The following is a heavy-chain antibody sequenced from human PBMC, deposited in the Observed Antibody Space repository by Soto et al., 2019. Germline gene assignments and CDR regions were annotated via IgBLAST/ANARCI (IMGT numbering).Heavy chain of an antibody. V-gene: IGHV4-30-4*01. Sequence: QVQLQESGPGLVKPSQTLSLTCTVSGGSISTVDYWWSWIRQSPDMGLEWIGHIYDGGRTYNNPALERRVPMSGDTSKSQRSLTLSSVSAADPAVYYCARGPSGDKVDAWGQGTLVTVSS. D-gene: IGHD7-27*01. CDR1: GGSISTVDYW. CDR2: IYDGGRT. CDR3: ARGPSGDKVDA. J-gene: IGHJ5*02.